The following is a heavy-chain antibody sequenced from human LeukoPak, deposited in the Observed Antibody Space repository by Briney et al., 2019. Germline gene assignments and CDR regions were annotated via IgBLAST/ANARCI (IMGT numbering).Heavy chain of an antibody. V-gene: IGHV1-8*01. CDR2: MSPSSSNT. J-gene: IGHJ4*02. D-gene: IGHD1-26*01. CDR3: TRGEGIVGSY. Sequence: ASVKVSCKASGYIFTTYDINWVRQAPGQGPEWLGWMSPSSSNTGLAQKFQGRVSMTRDTSIHTAYMELSSLTSDDTAVYYCTRGEGIVGSYWGQGTLVTVSS. CDR1: GYIFTTYD.